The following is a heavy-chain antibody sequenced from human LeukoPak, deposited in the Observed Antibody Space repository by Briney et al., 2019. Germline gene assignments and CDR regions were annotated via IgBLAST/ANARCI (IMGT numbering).Heavy chain of an antibody. CDR2: IIPIFGTA. V-gene: IGHV1-69*05. CDR3: ARAYCGGDCRHPPPSLNDY. J-gene: IGHJ4*02. Sequence: GASVKVSCRASGGTFSSYAISWVRQAPGQGLEWMGRIIPIFGTANYAQKFQGRVTITTDESTSTAYMELSSLRSEDTAVYYCARAYCGGDCRHPPPSLNDYWAQGTLVTVSS. CDR1: GGTFSSYA. D-gene: IGHD2-21*02.